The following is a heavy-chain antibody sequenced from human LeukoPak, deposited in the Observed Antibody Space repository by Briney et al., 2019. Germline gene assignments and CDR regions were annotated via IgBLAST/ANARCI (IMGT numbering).Heavy chain of an antibody. CDR3: ARWDYDILTGYLSRDAFDI. D-gene: IGHD3-9*01. V-gene: IGHV5-51*01. CDR2: ICPGDSDT. CDR1: GYSFTSYW. Sequence: GESLKISCKGSGYSFTSYWIGWVRQMPGKGLEWMGIICPGDSDTRYSPSFQGQVTISADKSISTAYLQWSSLKASDTAMYYCARWDYDILTGYLSRDAFDIWGQGTMVTVSS. J-gene: IGHJ3*02.